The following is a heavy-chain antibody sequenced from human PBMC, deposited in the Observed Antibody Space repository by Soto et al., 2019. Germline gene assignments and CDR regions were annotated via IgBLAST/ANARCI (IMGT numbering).Heavy chain of an antibody. V-gene: IGHV5-10-1*01. CDR1: GYNFAAYW. J-gene: IGHJ4*02. Sequence: PGESLPISCQGFGYNFAAYWISWVRQMPGKGLEWMGRIDPDDSYIKYSPSFQGHVLISADKSISTAYLQWSSLKASDTALYFCARLEYGGKGPAYYFDYWGQGTQVTVSS. D-gene: IGHD2-15*01. CDR2: IDPDDSYI. CDR3: ARLEYGGKGPAYYFDY.